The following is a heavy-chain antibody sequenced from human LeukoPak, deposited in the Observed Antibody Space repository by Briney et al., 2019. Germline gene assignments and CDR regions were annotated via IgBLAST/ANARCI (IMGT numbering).Heavy chain of an antibody. V-gene: IGHV4-61*02. CDR1: GGSISSSSYC. Sequence: SETLSLTCTVSGGSISSSSYCWSWLRQPAGKGLEWIGRIYTSGSTNYNPSLKSRVTMSVDTSKNQFSLKLSSVTAADTAVYYCARERWELLVYFDYWGQGTLVTVSS. CDR3: ARERWELLVYFDY. D-gene: IGHD1-26*01. CDR2: IYTSGST. J-gene: IGHJ4*02.